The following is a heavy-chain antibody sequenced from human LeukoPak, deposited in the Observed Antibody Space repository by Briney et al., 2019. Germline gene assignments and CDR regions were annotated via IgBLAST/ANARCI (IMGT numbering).Heavy chain of an antibody. D-gene: IGHD5-18*01. V-gene: IGHV4-4*07. CDR3: ARLGYTHGYAFDA. J-gene: IGHJ4*02. CDR2: IYPSGST. Sequence: PSETLSLTCSVSGGSISSYFWGWIRQPAGKGLEWIGRIYPSGSTNYNPSLKSRVTMSLDTSKSQFSLKLSSVIAADTAVYYCARLGYTHGYAFDAWGQGTLVTVSS. CDR1: GGSISSYF.